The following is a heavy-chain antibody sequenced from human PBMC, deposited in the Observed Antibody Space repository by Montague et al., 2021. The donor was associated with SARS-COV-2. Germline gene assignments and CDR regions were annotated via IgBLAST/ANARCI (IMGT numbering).Heavy chain of an antibody. CDR1: GFTFNGYS. V-gene: IGHV3-23*03. CDR3: AKGRYSAYVLDY. CDR2: IYSGDRGT. Sequence: SLSLSCSASGFTFNGYSMSWVRQSPGKGLEWVSVIYSGDRGTYYADAVKGRFTISRDNSKNTLYLQMHSLRAEDTAKYYCAKGRYSAYVLDYWGQGTQATVSS. D-gene: IGHD5-18*01. J-gene: IGHJ4*02.